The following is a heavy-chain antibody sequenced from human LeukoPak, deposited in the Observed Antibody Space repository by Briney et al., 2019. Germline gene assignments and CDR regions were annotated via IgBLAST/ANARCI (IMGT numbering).Heavy chain of an antibody. J-gene: IGHJ4*02. CDR1: GGSISSSSYY. Sequence: SETLSLTCTVSGGSISSSSYYWGWIRQPPGKGLEWIGSIYYSGSTYYNPSLKSRVTISVDTSKNQVSLKLSSVTAADTAVYYCARSDIWGSYRFLDYWGQGALVTVSS. CDR2: IYYSGST. CDR3: ARSDIWGSYRFLDY. V-gene: IGHV4-39*07. D-gene: IGHD3-16*02.